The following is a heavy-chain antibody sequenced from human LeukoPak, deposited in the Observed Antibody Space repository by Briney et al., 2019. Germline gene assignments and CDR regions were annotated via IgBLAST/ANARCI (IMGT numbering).Heavy chain of an antibody. J-gene: IGHJ4*02. Sequence: GSLRLSCAASGFTFSSYALHWVRQAPGKGLEWIGTIRYSGSTYYNASLRTRLTMSVGPSKKQVSLILSSVAAADTAVYYCAKKEDLTMFDYWGQGILVTVSS. D-gene: IGHD5-24*01. CDR2: IRYSGST. V-gene: IGHV4-59*04. CDR1: GFTFSSYALH. CDR3: AKKEDLTMFDY.